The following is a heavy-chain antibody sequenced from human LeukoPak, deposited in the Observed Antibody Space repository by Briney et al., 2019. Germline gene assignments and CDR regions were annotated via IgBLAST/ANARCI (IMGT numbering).Heavy chain of an antibody. CDR1: GFTFSTYG. CDR3: AKGYSGYDYFDY. D-gene: IGHD5-12*01. CDR2: IRYDGNNK. Sequence: GGSLRLSCAASGFTFSTYGMHWVRQAPGKGLEWVAFIRYDGNNKYYADSVKGRFTISRDNSKNTLYLQMNSLRAEDTAVYYCAKGYSGYDYFDYWGQGTLVTVSS. J-gene: IGHJ4*02. V-gene: IGHV3-30*02.